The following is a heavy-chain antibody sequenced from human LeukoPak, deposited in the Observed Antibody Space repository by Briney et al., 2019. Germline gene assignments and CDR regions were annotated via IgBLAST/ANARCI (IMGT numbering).Heavy chain of an antibody. J-gene: IGHJ6*03. CDR1: GGSISSGSYY. CDR3: ARLPGDYGSGSYYTKVAYYYYMDV. V-gene: IGHV4-61*02. D-gene: IGHD3-10*01. Sequence: SETLSLTCTVSGGSISSGSYYWSWIRQPAGKGLEWIGRIYTSGSTSYNPSLESRVTISVDTSKNQFSLKLSSVTAADTAVYYCARLPGDYGSGSYYTKVAYYYYMDVWGKGTTVTISS. CDR2: IYTSGST.